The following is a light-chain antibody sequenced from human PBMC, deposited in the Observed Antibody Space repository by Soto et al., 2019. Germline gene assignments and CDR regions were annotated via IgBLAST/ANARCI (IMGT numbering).Light chain of an antibody. CDR1: QTVSSSY. CDR3: QLYVTSWT. J-gene: IGKJ1*01. CDR2: GAS. V-gene: IGKV3-20*01. Sequence: EIVLTQSPDTLSLSPGDTATLFCRASQTVSSSYLAWYQQKPGHTPRLLIYGASRRATGVPDRFSGSGSGTDFTLTIDRLATEDFAVFYCQLYVTSWTFGQGTKVEIK.